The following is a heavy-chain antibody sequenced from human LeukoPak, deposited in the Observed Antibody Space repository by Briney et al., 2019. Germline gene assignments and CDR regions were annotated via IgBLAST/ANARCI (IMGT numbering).Heavy chain of an antibody. Sequence: SESLSLTSTVSRYSISSGYYWGWIRRPPGKGREWIGNIYHTGSTFYNPSLKSRVTITIDTSKNQFSLELSTVTAADTAVYFYASDRSGYYYVDYWGQGTLVTVSS. D-gene: IGHD3-22*01. V-gene: IGHV4-38-2*02. CDR1: RYSISSGYY. J-gene: IGHJ4*02. CDR2: IYHTGST. CDR3: ASDRSGYYYVDY.